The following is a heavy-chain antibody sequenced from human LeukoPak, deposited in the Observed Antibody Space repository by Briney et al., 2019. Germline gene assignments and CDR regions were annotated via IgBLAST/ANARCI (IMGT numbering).Heavy chain of an antibody. CDR1: GYTFTGYY. Sequence: ASVKVSCKASGYTFTGYYMHWVRQAPGQGLEWMGWINPNSGGTNYAQKFQGRITMTRDTSISTVYMELSSLRSEDTAVYYCARELRRYFDYWGQGTLVTVSS. V-gene: IGHV1-2*02. CDR3: ARELRRYFDY. CDR2: INPNSGGT. J-gene: IGHJ4*02.